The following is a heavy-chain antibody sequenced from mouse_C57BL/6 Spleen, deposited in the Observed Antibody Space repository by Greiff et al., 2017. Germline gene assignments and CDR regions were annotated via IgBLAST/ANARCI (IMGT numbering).Heavy chain of an antibody. V-gene: IGHV1-72*01. CDR3: AKGVYYDYDGGYYYAMDY. Sequence: QVQLQQSGAELVKPGASVKLSCKASGYTFTSYWMHWVKQRPGRGLEWIGRIDPNSGGTKYNEKFKSKATLTVDKPSSTAYMQLSSLTSEDSAVYYCAKGVYYDYDGGYYYAMDYWGQGTSVTVSS. CDR1: GYTFTSYW. D-gene: IGHD2-4*01. CDR2: IDPNSGGT. J-gene: IGHJ4*01.